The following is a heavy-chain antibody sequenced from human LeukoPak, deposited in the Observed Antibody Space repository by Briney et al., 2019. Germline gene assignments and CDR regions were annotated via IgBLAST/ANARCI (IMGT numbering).Heavy chain of an antibody. Sequence: SETLSLTCTVSGGSISSSSYYWGWIRQPPGKGLEWIGSIYYSGSTYYNPSLKSRVTISVDTSKNQFSLKLSSVTAADTAVYHCARHRGLRYFDYWGQGTLVTVSS. CDR1: GGSISSSSYY. J-gene: IGHJ4*02. CDR3: ARHRGLRYFDY. D-gene: IGHD3-9*01. V-gene: IGHV4-39*01. CDR2: IYYSGST.